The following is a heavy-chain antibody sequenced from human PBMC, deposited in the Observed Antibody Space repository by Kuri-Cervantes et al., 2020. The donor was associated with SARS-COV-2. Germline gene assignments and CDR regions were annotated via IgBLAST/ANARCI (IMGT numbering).Heavy chain of an antibody. D-gene: IGHD3-3*01. CDR3: ARGTTIFGVAIDY. Sequence: GSLRLSCTVSGGSISSYYWSWIRQPAGKGLEWIGYIYYSGSTNYNPSLKSRVTISVDTSKNQFSLKLSSVTAADTAVYYCARGTTIFGVAIDYWGQGTLVTVSS. CDR2: IYYSGST. J-gene: IGHJ4*02. CDR1: GGSISSYY. V-gene: IGHV4-59*01.